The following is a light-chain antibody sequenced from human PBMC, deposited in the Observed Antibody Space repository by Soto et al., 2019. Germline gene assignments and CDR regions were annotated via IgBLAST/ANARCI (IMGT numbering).Light chain of an antibody. J-gene: IGKJ2*01. CDR2: TLS. Sequence: DIVMTQTPLSLPVTPGEPASISCRSSQSLLDSDDGNTYLDWYLQKPGQSPQLLIYTLSYRASXVXXRFSGSGSGTAFTLKISRVEAEDVGVYSCMQRISYTFGQGTQLEIK. CDR1: QSLLDSDDGNTY. V-gene: IGKV2-40*01. CDR3: MQRISYT.